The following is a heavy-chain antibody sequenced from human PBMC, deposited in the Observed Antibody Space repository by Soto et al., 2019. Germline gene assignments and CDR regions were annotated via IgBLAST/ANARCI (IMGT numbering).Heavy chain of an antibody. CDR3: ARGPDSLFDY. V-gene: IGHV1-69*02. CDR2: ILPILGIA. CDR1: GGTFSSYT. D-gene: IGHD5-18*01. J-gene: IGHJ4*02. Sequence: QVQLVQSGAEVKKPGSSVKVSCKASGGTFSSYTISWVRQAPGQGLEWMGRILPILGIANYAQKFKGRVKITANKSRSTAYMALSSLRAEDTGVYYCARGPDSLFDYWGQGTLVTVSS.